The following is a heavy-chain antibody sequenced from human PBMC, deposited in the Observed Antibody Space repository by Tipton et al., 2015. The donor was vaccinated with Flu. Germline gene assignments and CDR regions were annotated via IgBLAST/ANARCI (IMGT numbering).Heavy chain of an antibody. J-gene: IGHJ4*02. Sequence: TLSLTCTVSGGSIGSFYWNWIRQPPGKGLEWIGYIYNNAYTKYNPSLKSRVTISVDTSKKQFSLQLRSVTAADTAVYYCARDPSLGMLDYFDHWGQGTLVTASS. D-gene: IGHD2-8*01. V-gene: IGHV4-59*12. CDR2: IYNNAYT. CDR1: GGSIGSFY. CDR3: ARDPSLGMLDYFDH.